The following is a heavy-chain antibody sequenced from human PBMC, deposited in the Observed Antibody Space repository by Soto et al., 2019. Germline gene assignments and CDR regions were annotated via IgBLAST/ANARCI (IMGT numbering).Heavy chain of an antibody. Sequence: EVQLVESGGGLAQPGESLRLSCVASEFTFSSYSFNWVRQVPGKGLEWVSYISRSAFPKYTDSVKGRFTISRDNAKNSVYLEMNSLRAEDTAVYYCASVATSGYYTSDSWGQGTLLIVSS. CDR3: ASVATSGYYTSDS. V-gene: IGHV3-48*01. J-gene: IGHJ4*02. D-gene: IGHD3-22*01. CDR1: EFTFSSYS. CDR2: ISRSAFP.